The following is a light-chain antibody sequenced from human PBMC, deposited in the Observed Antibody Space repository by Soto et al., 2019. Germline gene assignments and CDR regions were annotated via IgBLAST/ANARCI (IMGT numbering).Light chain of an antibody. J-gene: IGKJ1*01. CDR1: QSITTY. Sequence: DIQMTQSPSSMSASVGDRVTITCRASQSITTYLNWYQQKPGKAPKLLIYSASNLQSGVPSRFSGGRSGTDFTLTIRSLQPEDFATYYCQQSYSSPPTFGQGTKVEIK. CDR3: QQSYSSPPT. CDR2: SAS. V-gene: IGKV1-39*01.